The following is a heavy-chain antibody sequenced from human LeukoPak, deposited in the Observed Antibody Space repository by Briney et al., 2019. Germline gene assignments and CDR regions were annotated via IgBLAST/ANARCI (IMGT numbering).Heavy chain of an antibody. Sequence: SGTLSLTCAVSGGSISSSNWWSWVRQPPGKGLEWIGEIYHSGSTNYNPSLKSRVTISVGKSKNQFSLKLSSVTAADTAVYYCASLGLYTYGPYYFDYWGQGTLVTVSS. CDR3: ASLGLYTYGPYYFDY. D-gene: IGHD5-18*01. CDR1: GGSISSSNW. CDR2: IYHSGST. V-gene: IGHV4-4*02. J-gene: IGHJ4*02.